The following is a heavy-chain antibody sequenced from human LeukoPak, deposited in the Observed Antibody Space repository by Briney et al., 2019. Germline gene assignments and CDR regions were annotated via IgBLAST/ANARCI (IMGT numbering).Heavy chain of an antibody. D-gene: IGHD3-10*01. J-gene: IGHJ4*02. V-gene: IGHV1-69*04. CDR2: IIPILGIA. CDR1: GGTFSSYA. CDR3: ASFLVRGAYSDY. Sequence: ASVKVSCKASGGTFSSYAISWVRQAPGQGLEWMGRIIPILGIANYAQKFQGRATITADKSTSTAYMELSSLRSEDTAVYYCASFLVRGAYSDYWGQGTLVTVSS.